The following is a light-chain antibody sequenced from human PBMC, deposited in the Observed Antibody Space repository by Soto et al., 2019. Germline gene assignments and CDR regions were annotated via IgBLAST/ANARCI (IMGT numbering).Light chain of an antibody. Sequence: DIQMTQSPSTLFASLGDSVTIXXRASQSVRNWLAWYQQKPGRAPQLXIYDSSTLEPGVPSRFIGSGLVTDFTLTISSLQPEDFATYYCQQSYSAPLTFGGGTKVDIK. CDR3: QQSYSAPLT. J-gene: IGKJ4*01. CDR2: DSS. CDR1: QSVRNW. V-gene: IGKV1-5*01.